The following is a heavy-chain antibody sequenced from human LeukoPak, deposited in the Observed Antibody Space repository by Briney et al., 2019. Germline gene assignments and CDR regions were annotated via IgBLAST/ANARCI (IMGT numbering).Heavy chain of an antibody. V-gene: IGHV4-61*08. CDR1: GGSISSGDYY. D-gene: IGHD3-10*01. CDR2: IYYSGST. Sequence: PSETLSLTCTVSGGSISSGDYYWSWIRQPPGKGLEWIGYIYYSGSTNYNPSLKSRVTISVDTSKNQFSLKLSSVTAADTAVYYCAREASFRWFGELSQEVWGQGTLVTVSS. J-gene: IGHJ4*02. CDR3: AREASFRWFGELSQEV.